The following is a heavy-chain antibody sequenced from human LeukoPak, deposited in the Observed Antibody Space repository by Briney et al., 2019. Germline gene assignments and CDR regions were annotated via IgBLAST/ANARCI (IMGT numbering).Heavy chain of an antibody. D-gene: IGHD3-10*01. CDR3: ARTHYNASGSDFSAPFDY. Sequence: SVKVSCKTSGGNFSNYVISWVRQAPGQGLEWMGGILPISGIADSAQRFQGRVTIIADESTTTAYMELSSLRSEDTAVYYCARTHYNASGSDFSAPFDYWGQGTLVTVSS. CDR2: ILPISGIA. J-gene: IGHJ4*02. CDR1: GGNFSNYV. V-gene: IGHV1-69*01.